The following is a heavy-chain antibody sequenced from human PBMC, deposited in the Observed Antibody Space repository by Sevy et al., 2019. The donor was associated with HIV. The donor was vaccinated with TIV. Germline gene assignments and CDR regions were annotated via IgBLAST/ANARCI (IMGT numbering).Heavy chain of an antibody. J-gene: IGHJ4*02. CDR3: TRRKAAQSIFDY. Sequence: GGSLRLSCTASGFTFGDYCMSWVRQAPGKGLEWVAFLKSDVYGGTVDHAASVRGRFVISRDDSKTIAYLQMNDLKTEDTGVYYCTRRKAAQSIFDYWGQGVLVTVSS. V-gene: IGHV3-49*04. CDR2: LKSDVYGGTV. D-gene: IGHD6-13*01. CDR1: GFTFGDYC.